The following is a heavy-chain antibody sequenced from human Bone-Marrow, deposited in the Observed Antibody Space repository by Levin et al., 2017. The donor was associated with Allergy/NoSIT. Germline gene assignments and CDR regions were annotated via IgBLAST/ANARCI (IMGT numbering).Heavy chain of an antibody. D-gene: IGHD1-14*01. Sequence: SVKVSCKASGGTFSSYTISWVRQAPGQGLEWMGRIIPILGIANYAQKFQGRVTITADKSTSTAYMELSSLRSEDTAVYYCAIVAYTREYYYYGMDVWGQGTTVTVSS. CDR1: GGTFSSYT. J-gene: IGHJ6*02. V-gene: IGHV1-69*02. CDR3: AIVAYTREYYYYGMDV. CDR2: IIPILGIA.